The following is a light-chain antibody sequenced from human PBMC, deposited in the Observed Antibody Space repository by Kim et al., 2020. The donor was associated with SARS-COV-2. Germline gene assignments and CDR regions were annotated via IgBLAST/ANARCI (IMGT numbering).Light chain of an antibody. V-gene: IGLV2-8*01. CDR3: ASYAGMNHLV. CDR1: SSDVGGYNY. Sequence: QSALTQPPSASGSPGQSVTISCTGTSSDVGGYNYVSWYQQHPGKAPKLMIYEVSKRPSGVRDRFSGSKSGNTASLTVSGLQAEDEADYYCASYAGMNHLVFGGGTQLTVL. CDR2: EVS. J-gene: IGLJ2*01.